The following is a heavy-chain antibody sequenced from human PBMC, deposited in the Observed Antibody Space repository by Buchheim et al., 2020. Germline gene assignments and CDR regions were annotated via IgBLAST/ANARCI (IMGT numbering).Heavy chain of an antibody. J-gene: IGHJ4*02. CDR3: ARVGYSSSWYGPVDY. D-gene: IGHD6-13*01. CDR2: IYYIGST. Sequence: QVQLQESGPGLVKPSETLSLTCTVSGGSISSYYWSWIRQPPGKGLEWIGYIYYIGSTNYTPSLKSRVTISVDTSKNQFSLTLSSVTAADTAVYYCARVGYSSSWYGPVDYWGQGTL. CDR1: GGSISSYY. V-gene: IGHV4-59*01.